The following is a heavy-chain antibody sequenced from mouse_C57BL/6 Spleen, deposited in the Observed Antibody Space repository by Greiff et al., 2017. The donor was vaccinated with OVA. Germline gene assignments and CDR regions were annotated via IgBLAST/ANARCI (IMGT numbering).Heavy chain of an antibody. Sequence: VQLQQSGAELVKPGASVKLSCKASGYTFTSYWMQWVKQRPGQGLEWIGEIDPSDSYTNYNQKFKGKATLTVDTSSSTAYMQLSSLTSEDSAVYYCARGGYQTYFDYWGQGTTLTVSS. CDR2: IDPSDSYT. CDR1: GYTFTSYW. V-gene: IGHV1-50*01. CDR3: ARGGYQTYFDY. J-gene: IGHJ2*01.